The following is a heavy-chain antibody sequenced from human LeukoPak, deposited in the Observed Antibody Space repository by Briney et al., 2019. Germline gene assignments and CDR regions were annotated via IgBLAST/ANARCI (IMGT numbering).Heavy chain of an antibody. D-gene: IGHD3-10*01. J-gene: IGHJ6*02. CDR2: ISYDGSNK. CDR3: AKSMVRGVMPPDYYGMDV. V-gene: IGHV3-30*18. Sequence: GGSLRLSCAASGFTFSSYGMHWVRQAPGKGLEWVAVISYDGSNKYYADSVKGRFTISRDNSKNTLYLQMNSLRAEDTAVYYCAKSMVRGVMPPDYYGMDVWGQGTTVTVSS. CDR1: GFTFSSYG.